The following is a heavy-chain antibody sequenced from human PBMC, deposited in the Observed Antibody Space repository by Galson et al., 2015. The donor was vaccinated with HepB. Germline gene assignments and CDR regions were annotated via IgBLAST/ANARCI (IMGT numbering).Heavy chain of an antibody. CDR3: AKEGRGSCSGFEIDY. Sequence: SLRLSCAASGITFSSYAMSWVRQAPGKGLEWVSAIGGSVVGTDYADSVKGRFTISRDNSKNTLYLQMNSLRAEDTAVYYCAKEGRGSCSGFEIDYWGQGTLVTVSS. CDR2: IGGSVVGT. J-gene: IGHJ4*02. D-gene: IGHD2-15*01. V-gene: IGHV3-23*01. CDR1: GITFSSYA.